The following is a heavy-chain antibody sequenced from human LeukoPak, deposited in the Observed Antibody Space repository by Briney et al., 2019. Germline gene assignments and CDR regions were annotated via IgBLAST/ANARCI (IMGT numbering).Heavy chain of an antibody. CDR1: GFTFSSYW. CDR3: ARXXXYXFWSWGYYXXV. D-gene: IGHD3-3*01. Sequence: GGSLRLSCAASGFTFSSYWMSWVRQAPGKGLEWVANIKQDGSEKYYVDSVKGRFTISRDNAKNSLYLQMNSLRAEDTAVYYCARXXXYXFWSWGYYXXVWGXGTTVXXS. V-gene: IGHV3-7*01. CDR2: IKQDGSEK. J-gene: IGHJ6*03.